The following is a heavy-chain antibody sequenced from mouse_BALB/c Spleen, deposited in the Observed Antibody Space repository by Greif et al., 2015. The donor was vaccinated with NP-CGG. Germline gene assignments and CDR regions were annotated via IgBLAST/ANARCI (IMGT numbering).Heavy chain of an antibody. CDR3: ARDTNSFDY. V-gene: IGHV7-3*02. J-gene: IGHJ2*01. CDR1: GSTFTDYY. Sequence: EVHLVESGGGLVQPGGSLRLSCATSGSTFTDYYMSWVRQPPGKALEWLGFIRNKANGYTTEYSASVKGRFTISRDNSQSILYLQMNTLRAEDSATYYCARDTNSFDYWGQGTTLTVSS. CDR2: IRNKANGYTT.